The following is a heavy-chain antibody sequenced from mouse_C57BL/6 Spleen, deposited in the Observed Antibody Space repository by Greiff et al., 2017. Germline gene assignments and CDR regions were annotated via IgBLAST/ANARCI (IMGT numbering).Heavy chain of an antibody. CDR3: ALYDGYFGTYWYFDV. Sequence: QVQLQQSGPELVKPGASVKISCKASGYAFSSSWMNWVKQRPGKGLEWIGRIYPGDGDTNYNGKFKGKATLTADKSSSTAYMQLSSLTSEDSAVYFCALYDGYFGTYWYFDVWGTGTTVTVSS. CDR2: IYPGDGDT. J-gene: IGHJ1*03. D-gene: IGHD2-3*01. V-gene: IGHV1-82*01. CDR1: GYAFSSSW.